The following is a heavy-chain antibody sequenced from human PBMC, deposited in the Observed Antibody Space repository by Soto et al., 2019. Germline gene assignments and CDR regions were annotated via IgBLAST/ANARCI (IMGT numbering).Heavy chain of an antibody. Sequence: ASVKVSCKASGYTFTSYFITWVRQAPGRGLEWMGWLSAYNGNTNYPQMLQGRVTMTTDTTTSAAYLEMRSLRSDDTAVYYCARQNYYSCMDVWGQGTTVTVSS. CDR3: ARQNYYSCMDV. J-gene: IGHJ6*02. CDR2: LSAYNGNT. V-gene: IGHV1-18*01. CDR1: GYTFTSYF.